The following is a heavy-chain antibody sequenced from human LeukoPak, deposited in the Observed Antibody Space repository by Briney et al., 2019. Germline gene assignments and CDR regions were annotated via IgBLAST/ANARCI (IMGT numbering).Heavy chain of an antibody. CDR3: AKDMTSSGYSSGYTD. V-gene: IGHV3-9*01. J-gene: IGHJ4*02. D-gene: IGHD6-19*01. CDR2: ISWNSGSI. CDR1: GFTFDDYA. Sequence: SGGSLRLSCAASGFTFDDYAMPWVRQAPGKGLEWVSGISWNSGSIGYADSVKGRFTISGDNAKNSLYLQMNSLRAEDTALYYCAKDMTSSGYSSGYTDWGQGTLVTVSS.